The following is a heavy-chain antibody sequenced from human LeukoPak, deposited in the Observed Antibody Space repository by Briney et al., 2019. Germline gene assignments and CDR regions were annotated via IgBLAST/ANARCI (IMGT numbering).Heavy chain of an antibody. V-gene: IGHV1-69*04. CDR1: GGTFSSNA. Sequence: SVKVSCKASGGTFSSNAISWVRQAPGQGLEWMGRIIPIFVIANYAQRFHGRVTITADTSTSTAYMELSSLRSEDTAVYYCARDLGPSITGTKNVYFYYWGQGTLVTVSS. D-gene: IGHD1-20*01. J-gene: IGHJ4*02. CDR2: IIPIFVIA. CDR3: ARDLGPSITGTKNVYFYY.